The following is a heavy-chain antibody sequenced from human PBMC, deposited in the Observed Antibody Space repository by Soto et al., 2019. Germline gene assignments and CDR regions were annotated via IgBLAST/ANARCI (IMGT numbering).Heavy chain of an antibody. V-gene: IGHV1-24*01. D-gene: IGHD3-10*01. CDR2: FDPEDGET. J-gene: IGHJ5*02. CDR3: ATARITMVRGVIIRSDWFDP. CDR1: GYTLTELS. Sequence: ASVKVSCKVSGYTLTELSMHWVRQAPGKGLEWMGGFDPEDGETIYAQKFQGRVNMTEDTSTDTAYMELSSLRSEDTAVYYCATARITMVRGVIIRSDWFDPWGQGTLVTVSS.